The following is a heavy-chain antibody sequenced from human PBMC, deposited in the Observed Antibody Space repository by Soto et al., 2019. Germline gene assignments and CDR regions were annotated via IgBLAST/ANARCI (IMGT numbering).Heavy chain of an antibody. CDR1: GFTFSSYG. Sequence: GGSLRLSCAASGFTFSSYGMHWVRQAPGKGLEWVAVISYDGSNKYYADSVKGRFTISRDNSKNTLYLQMNSLRAEDTAVYYCAKQDYGGNLYYFDYWGQGTLVTVSS. V-gene: IGHV3-30*18. D-gene: IGHD4-17*01. CDR2: ISYDGSNK. CDR3: AKQDYGGNLYYFDY. J-gene: IGHJ4*02.